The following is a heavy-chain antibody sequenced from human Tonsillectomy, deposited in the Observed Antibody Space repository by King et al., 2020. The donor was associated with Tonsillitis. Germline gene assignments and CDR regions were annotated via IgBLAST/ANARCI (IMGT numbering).Heavy chain of an antibody. J-gene: IGHJ3*02. CDR1: GFTFSSYA. CDR3: ARGPCSSTSCYRDAFDI. V-gene: IGHV3-30*04. D-gene: IGHD2-2*01. CDR2: ISYDGSNK. Sequence: VQLVESGGGVVQPGRSLRLSCAASGFTFSSYAMHWVRQAPGKGLEWVAVISYDGSNKYYADSVKGRFTISRDNSKNTLYLQMNSLRAEDTAVYYCARGPCSSTSCYRDAFDICGQGTMVTVSS.